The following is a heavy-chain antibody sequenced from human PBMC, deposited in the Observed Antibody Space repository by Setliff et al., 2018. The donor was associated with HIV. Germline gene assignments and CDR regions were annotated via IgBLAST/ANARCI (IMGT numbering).Heavy chain of an antibody. D-gene: IGHD6-13*01. CDR2: INGGSGDT. CDR1: GYTFTNSG. V-gene: IGHV1-3*01. Sequence: ASVKVSCKVSGYTFTNSGMHWMRQAPGQRPEWMGCINGGSGDTHYSQKFRDRVTVTRDTSANTAFMELNTLTSEDTAVYYCARDDVAAPGSHHDYWGQGTLVTVSS. CDR3: ARDDVAAPGSHHDY. J-gene: IGHJ4*02.